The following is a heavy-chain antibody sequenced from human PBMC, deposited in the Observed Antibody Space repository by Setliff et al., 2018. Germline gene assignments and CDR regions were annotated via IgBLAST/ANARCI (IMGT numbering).Heavy chain of an antibody. Sequence: PGGSLRLSCAASGFTFSSYSMNWVRQAPGKGLEWVSSISSSSSYIYYADSVKGRFTISRDNAKNSLYLQMNSLRAEDTAVYYCARNTVAGTRFDYWGQGTLVTVS. CDR1: GFTFSSYS. D-gene: IGHD6-19*01. V-gene: IGHV3-21*01. CDR3: ARNTVAGTRFDY. CDR2: ISSSSSYI. J-gene: IGHJ4*02.